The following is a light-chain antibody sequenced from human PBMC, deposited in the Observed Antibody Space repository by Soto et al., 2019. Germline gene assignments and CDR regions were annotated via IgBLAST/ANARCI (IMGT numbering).Light chain of an antibody. CDR1: QSVSSNS. CDR2: GAS. Sequence: EIVLAQSPGTLSLSPGERATLSCRASQSVSSNSLAWYQQKRGQAPRLLIYGASSRATGIPDRFSGSGSGTDFTLIITRLEPEDFAVYYCQQYEQSPRTFGQGTKVEIK. J-gene: IGKJ1*01. V-gene: IGKV3-20*01. CDR3: QQYEQSPRT.